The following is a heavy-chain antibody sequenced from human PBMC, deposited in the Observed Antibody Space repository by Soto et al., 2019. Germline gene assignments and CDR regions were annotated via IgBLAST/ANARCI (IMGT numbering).Heavy chain of an antibody. CDR2: IRTISSAI. J-gene: IGHJ4*02. D-gene: IGHD2-15*01. CDR3: ARETPSFDS. Sequence: GGSLRLSCAASGFTFSDYPMNWVRQAPGKGLEWVSSIRTISSAIYFADSVRGRFTISRDNARNSLYLQMTSLRDEDTAVYYCARETPSFDSWGQGTLDTVSS. V-gene: IGHV3-48*02. CDR1: GFTFSDYP.